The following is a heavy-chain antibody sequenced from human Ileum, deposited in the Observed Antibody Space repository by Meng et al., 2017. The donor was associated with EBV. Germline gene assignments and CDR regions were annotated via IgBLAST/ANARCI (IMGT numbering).Heavy chain of an antibody. J-gene: IGHJ4*02. V-gene: IGHV4-59*08. Sequence: QVQLQEWGPGLVKPSATLSLTCTVSGGSISSYYCSWIRQPPGKGLEWIGYIYYSGSTNYNPSLKSRVTISVDTSKNQFSLNLSSVTAADTAVYYCARGGWSLDYWGQGTLVTVSS. CDR3: ARGGWSLDY. CDR2: IYYSGST. D-gene: IGHD2-15*01. CDR1: GGSISSYY.